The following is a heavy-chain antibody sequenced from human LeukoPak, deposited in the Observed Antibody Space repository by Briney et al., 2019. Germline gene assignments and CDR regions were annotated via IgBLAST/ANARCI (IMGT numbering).Heavy chain of an antibody. CDR3: ARAPAPYSSGWLDY. D-gene: IGHD6-19*01. J-gene: IGHJ4*02. CDR1: GFTFSSYA. V-gene: IGHV3-30-3*01. Sequence: PGGSLRLSSAASGFTFSSYAMHWVRQAPGKGLEWVAVISYDGSNKYYADSVKGRFTISRDNSKNTLYLQMNSLRAEDTAVYYCARAPAPYSSGWLDYWGQGTLVTVSS. CDR2: ISYDGSNK.